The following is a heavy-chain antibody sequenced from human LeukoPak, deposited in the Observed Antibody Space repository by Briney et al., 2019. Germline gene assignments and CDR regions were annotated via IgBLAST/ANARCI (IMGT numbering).Heavy chain of an antibody. D-gene: IGHD1-7*01. J-gene: IGHJ6*03. Sequence: SETLSLTCAVYGGSFSNYYWSWIRQPPGKGLEWTGEINDSGRINYNPSLMSRVTVSVDTSKNQFSLRLTSVTATDTAVYYCARRWNYGRNYYIDVWGNGATVSVSS. CDR2: INDSGRI. CDR1: GGSFSNYY. V-gene: IGHV4-34*01. CDR3: ARRWNYGRNYYIDV.